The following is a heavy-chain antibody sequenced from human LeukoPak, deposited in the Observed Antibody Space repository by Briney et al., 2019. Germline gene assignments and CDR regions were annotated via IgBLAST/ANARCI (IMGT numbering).Heavy chain of an antibody. CDR3: ARDLDSSGYYHVVDS. J-gene: IGHJ4*02. D-gene: IGHD3-22*01. CDR2: ISTSGRT. V-gene: IGHV3-23*01. CDR1: GCTFSSYA. Sequence: GGSLRLSCADSGCTFSSYAMSWVRQAPGKGLEWVSLISTSGRTHYADSVQGRFTISRDNSKTTLSLHMNSLRAEDTAVYYCARDLDSSGYYHVVDSWGQGALVTVSS.